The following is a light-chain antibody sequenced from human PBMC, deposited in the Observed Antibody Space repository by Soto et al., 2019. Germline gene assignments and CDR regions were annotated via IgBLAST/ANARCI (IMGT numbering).Light chain of an antibody. CDR1: QTISSW. CDR2: KAS. Sequence: DIQMTQSPSTLAGSGGDRVTITCRASQTISSWLAWYQQKPGKAPKLLIYKASTLKSGVPSRFSGSGYRTEFTLTISSLQPDDFATYYCQHYNSHSEAFGQGTKVDIK. V-gene: IGKV1-5*03. J-gene: IGKJ1*01. CDR3: QHYNSHSEA.